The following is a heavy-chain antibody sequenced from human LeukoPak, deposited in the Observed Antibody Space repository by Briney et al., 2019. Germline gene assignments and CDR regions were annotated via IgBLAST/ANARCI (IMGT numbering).Heavy chain of an antibody. CDR2: IYSGGTT. D-gene: IGHD6-13*01. CDR1: GFTVSSNY. CDR3: VRAQTSDSRTRTGGFDI. Sequence: GGSLRLSCVAPGFTVSSNYMSWVRQAPGKGLEWVSVIYSGGTTYYADSVKGRFTISRDNSKNTVFLQMNNLRVEDTAVYYCVRAQTSDSRTRTGGFDIWGQGTMVAVSS. V-gene: IGHV3-66*01. J-gene: IGHJ3*02.